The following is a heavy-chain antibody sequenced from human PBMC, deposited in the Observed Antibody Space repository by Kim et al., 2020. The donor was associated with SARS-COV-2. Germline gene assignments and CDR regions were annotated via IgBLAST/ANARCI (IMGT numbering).Heavy chain of an antibody. CDR2: INHSGST. CDR1: GGSFSGYY. Sequence: SETLSLTCAVYGGSFSGYYWSWIRQPPGKGLEWIGEINHSGSTNYNPSLKSRVTISVDTSKNQFSLKLSSVTAADTAVYYCARATGDYWGQGTLVTVSS. V-gene: IGHV4-34*01. J-gene: IGHJ4*02. CDR3: ARATGDY.